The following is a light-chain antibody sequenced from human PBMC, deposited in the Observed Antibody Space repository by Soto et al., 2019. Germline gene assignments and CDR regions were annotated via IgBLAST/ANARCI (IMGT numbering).Light chain of an antibody. CDR3: QQYCSSPWT. CDR2: GAS. Sequence: EIVLTQSPATLSLSPGERATLSCRACQSVSSHYLAWYQQKPGQAPRPLIYGASSRAIGIPDRFSGSGSGTDFTLTISRLEPEDFAVYYCQQYCSSPWTFGQGTKVEIK. CDR1: QSVSSHY. V-gene: IGKV3-20*01. J-gene: IGKJ1*01.